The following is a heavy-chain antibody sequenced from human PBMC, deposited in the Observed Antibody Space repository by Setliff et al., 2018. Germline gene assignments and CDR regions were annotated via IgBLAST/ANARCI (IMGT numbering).Heavy chain of an antibody. D-gene: IGHD1-26*01. Sequence: GASVKVSCKASGGTFSSXXXGWVRQAPGQGLEWMGGFDPEDGETIYAKKFQGRVTMTEDTSTDTAYMELSSLRSEDTAVYYCATSYSGSYYGYWGQGTLVTVSS. CDR1: GGTFSSXX. V-gene: IGHV1-24*01. CDR2: FDPEDGET. CDR3: ATSYSGSYYGY. J-gene: IGHJ4*02.